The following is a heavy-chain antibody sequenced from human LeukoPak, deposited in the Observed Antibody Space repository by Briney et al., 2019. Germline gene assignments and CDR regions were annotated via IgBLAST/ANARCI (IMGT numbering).Heavy chain of an antibody. CDR1: GYTFTSYD. Sequence: GASVKVSCKASGYTFTSYDINWVRHATGQGLELMGWMNPNSGNTGYAQKFQGRVTMTRNTSISTAYMELSSLRSEDTAVYYCARAATMVQGVIITTLRYYYMDVWGKGTTVTVSS. CDR2: MNPNSGNT. D-gene: IGHD3-10*01. V-gene: IGHV1-8*01. CDR3: ARAATMVQGVIITTLRYYYMDV. J-gene: IGHJ6*03.